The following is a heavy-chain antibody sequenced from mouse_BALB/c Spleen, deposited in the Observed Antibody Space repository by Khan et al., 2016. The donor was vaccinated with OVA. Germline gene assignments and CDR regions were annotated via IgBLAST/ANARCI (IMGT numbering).Heavy chain of an antibody. CDR1: GYNIKDIY. Sequence: VQLKQSGAELVKPAASLKLSCTASGYNIKDIYIHWVKQRPEKGLERIRRTDPANGNTKYDPQFQGKATITADTSSNTAYLQLSSLTSEDTAVYYCRISTINAWGQGTTLTVSS. J-gene: IGHJ2*01. V-gene: IGHV14-3*02. CDR2: TDPANGNT. CDR3: RISTINA.